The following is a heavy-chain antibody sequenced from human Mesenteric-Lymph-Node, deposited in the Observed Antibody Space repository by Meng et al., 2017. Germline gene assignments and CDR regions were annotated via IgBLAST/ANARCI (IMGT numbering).Heavy chain of an antibody. J-gene: IGHJ3*02. CDR3: ARERREGDAFDI. D-gene: IGHD5-24*01. Sequence: GESLKISCAASGFTFSSYAMSWVRQAPGKGLEWVSAISGSGGSTYYADSVKGRFTISRDNSKNTLYLQMNSLRAEDTAVYYCARERREGDAFDIWGQGTVVTVSS. CDR1: GFTFSSYA. V-gene: IGHV3-23*01. CDR2: ISGSGGST.